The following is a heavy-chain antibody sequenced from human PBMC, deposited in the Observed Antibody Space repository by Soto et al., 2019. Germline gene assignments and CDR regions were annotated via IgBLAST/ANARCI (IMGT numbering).Heavy chain of an antibody. Sequence: GGSLRLSCAASGFTFTAYGMHWVRQAPGKGLEWVAVIWYDGTKKYYADSVKGRFTISRDNSRNSLYLQVNSLRVEDTAVYYCARDMGHGNGPFDYWGQGALVTVSS. D-gene: IGHD1-26*01. CDR1: GFTFTAYG. J-gene: IGHJ4*02. V-gene: IGHV3-33*01. CDR2: IWYDGTKK. CDR3: ARDMGHGNGPFDY.